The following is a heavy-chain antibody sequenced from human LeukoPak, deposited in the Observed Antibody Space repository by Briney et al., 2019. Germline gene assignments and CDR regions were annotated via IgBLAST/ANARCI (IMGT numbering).Heavy chain of an antibody. CDR2: ISAYNGNT. CDR3: ARVATDYYGSGSYSGFDY. D-gene: IGHD3-10*01. CDR1: GYTFTGYY. V-gene: IGHV1-18*04. Sequence: ASVKVSCKASGYTFTGYYMHWVRQAPGQGLEWMGWISAYNGNTNYAQKLQGRVTMTTDTSTSTAYMEVRSLRSDDTAVYYCARVATDYYGSGSYSGFDYWGQGTLVTVSS. J-gene: IGHJ4*02.